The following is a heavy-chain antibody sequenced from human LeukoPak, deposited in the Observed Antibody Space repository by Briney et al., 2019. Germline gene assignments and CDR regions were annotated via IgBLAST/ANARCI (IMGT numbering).Heavy chain of an antibody. Sequence: GGSLRLSCAASGLTVSSNSMSWVRQAPGKGLEWVSFIYSGGSTYYADSVRGRFTISRDNAKNSLYLQMNSLRAEDTAVYYCARGRYDFWSGYYTFDYWGQGTLVTVSS. CDR1: GLTVSSNS. CDR3: ARGRYDFWSGYYTFDY. CDR2: IYSGGST. D-gene: IGHD3-3*01. V-gene: IGHV3-53*01. J-gene: IGHJ4*02.